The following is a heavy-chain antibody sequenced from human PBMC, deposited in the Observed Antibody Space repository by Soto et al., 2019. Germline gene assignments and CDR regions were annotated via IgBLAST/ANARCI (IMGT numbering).Heavy chain of an antibody. J-gene: IGHJ4*02. D-gene: IGHD6-19*01. CDR3: AKVRRIAVAGTIDY. V-gene: IGHV3-23*01. CDR1: GFTFSSYA. CDR2: ISGSGGST. Sequence: EVQLLESGGGLVQPGGSLRLSCAASGFTFSSYAMSWVRQAPGKGLEWVSAISGSGGSTYYADSVKGRFTISRDNSKNPLYLQMNSLRAEDTAVYYCAKVRRIAVAGTIDYWGQGTLVTVSS.